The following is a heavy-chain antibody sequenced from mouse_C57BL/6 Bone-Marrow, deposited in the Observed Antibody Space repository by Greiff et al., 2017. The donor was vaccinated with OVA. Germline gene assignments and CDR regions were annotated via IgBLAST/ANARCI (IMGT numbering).Heavy chain of an antibody. CDR3: AGIHCDYGYYAMDN. V-gene: IGHV1-54*01. Sequence: VKLQQSGAELVRPGTSVKVSCKASGYAFTNYLIEWVKQRPGQGLEWIGVINPGSGGTNYNEKFKGKATLTADKSSSTAYMQLSSLTSEDSAVYFCAGIHCDYGYYAMDNGGQGTSVTVSS. J-gene: IGHJ4*01. CDR2: INPGSGGT. CDR1: GYAFTNYL. D-gene: IGHD2-4*01.